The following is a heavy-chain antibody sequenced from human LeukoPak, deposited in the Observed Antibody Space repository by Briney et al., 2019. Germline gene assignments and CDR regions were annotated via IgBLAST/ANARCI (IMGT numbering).Heavy chain of an antibody. CDR1: GGSFSGYY. CDR3: ARGGIAVAGFDL. CDR2: INHSGST. Sequence: SETLSLTCAVYGGSFSGYYWSWLRQPPGKGLEWIGEINHSGSTNYNPSLKSRVTISVDTSKNQFSLKLSSATASDTAVYYCARGGIAVAGFDLWGQGTMVTVSS. D-gene: IGHD6-19*01. J-gene: IGHJ3*01. V-gene: IGHV4-34*01.